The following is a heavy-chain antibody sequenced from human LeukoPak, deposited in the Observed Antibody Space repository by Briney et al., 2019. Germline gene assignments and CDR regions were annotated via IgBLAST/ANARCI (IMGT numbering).Heavy chain of an antibody. D-gene: IGHD3-22*01. CDR2: INYSGST. CDR1: GGSFSGYY. V-gene: IGHV4-34*01. Sequence: SETLSLTCAVYGGSFSGYYWSWIRQPPGKGLEWIGEINYSGSTNYNPSLKSRVTISVDTSKNQFSLKLSSVTAADSAVYYCARESSGYYLRFWFDPWGQGTLVTVSS. J-gene: IGHJ5*02. CDR3: ARESSGYYLRFWFDP.